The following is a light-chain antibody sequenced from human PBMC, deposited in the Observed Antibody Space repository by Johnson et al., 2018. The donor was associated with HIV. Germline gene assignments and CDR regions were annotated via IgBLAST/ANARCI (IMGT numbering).Light chain of an antibody. J-gene: IGLJ1*01. CDR3: ATWDTGLSAGV. CDR2: ENN. Sequence: TQPPSVSAAPGQKVTISCSGNTSNFGNNYVSWYQQLPGTAPKLLIYENNKRPSRIPARFSGSKSGTSATLGITGLPTGDEADYYCATWDTGLSAGVFGTGTKVTVL. CDR1: TSNFGNNY. V-gene: IGLV1-51*02.